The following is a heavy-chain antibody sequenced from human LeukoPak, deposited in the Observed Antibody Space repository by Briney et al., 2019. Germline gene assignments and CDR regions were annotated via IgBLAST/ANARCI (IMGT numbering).Heavy chain of an antibody. V-gene: IGHV1-46*01. D-gene: IGHD3-3*01. CDR3: AKGELRFKEFDY. Sequence: ASVKVSCKASGYTFTSYYMHWVRQAPGQGLEWMGIINPSGGSTSYAQKFQGRVTMTRDTSTSTVYMELSSLNSEDTAVYYCAKGELRFKEFDYWGQGTLVTVSS. CDR2: INPSGGST. CDR1: GYTFTSYY. J-gene: IGHJ4*02.